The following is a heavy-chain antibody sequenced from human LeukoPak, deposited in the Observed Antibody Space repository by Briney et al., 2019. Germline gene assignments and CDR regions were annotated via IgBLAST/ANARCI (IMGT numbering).Heavy chain of an antibody. J-gene: IGHJ3*02. CDR3: ARAPHDYGDYVGAFDI. CDR2: IIPILGIA. V-gene: IGHV1-69*04. D-gene: IGHD4-17*01. Sequence: SVKVSCKASGGTFSSYAISWVRQAPGQGLEWMGRIIPILGIANYAQKFQGRVTITADKSTSTAYIELSSLRSEDTAVYYCARAPHDYGDYVGAFDIWGQGTMVTVSS. CDR1: GGTFSSYA.